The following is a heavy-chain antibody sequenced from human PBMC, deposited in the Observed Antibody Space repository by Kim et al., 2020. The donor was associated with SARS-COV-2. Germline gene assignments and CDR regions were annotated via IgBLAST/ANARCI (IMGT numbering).Heavy chain of an antibody. CDR2: IYYSGST. J-gene: IGHJ4*02. CDR1: GGSISSGGYY. CDR3: ARGVVAGTIY. D-gene: IGHD6-19*01. V-gene: IGHV4-31*03. Sequence: SETLSLTCTVSGGSISSGGYYWSWIRQHPGKGLEWIGYIYYSGSTYYNPSLKSRVTISVDTSKNQFSLKLSSVTAADTAVYYCARGVVAGTIYRGQGTLVTVSS.